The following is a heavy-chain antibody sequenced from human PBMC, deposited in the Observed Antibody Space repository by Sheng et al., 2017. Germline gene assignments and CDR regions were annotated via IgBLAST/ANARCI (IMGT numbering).Heavy chain of an antibody. CDR1: VAPSVVTT. CDR2: SIPVGAP. D-gene: IGHD1-26*01. Sequence: QVQLQESGPGLVKAFRRPCPSPALSLVAPSVVTTGAGSGSPPGRDWSGLGVSIPVGAPTTTPPSKSRVTMSVDTSKNQFSLKLSSVTAADTAVYYCAREGFNPDSGSYYYDYWGQGTLVTVSS. J-gene: IGHJ4*02. V-gene: IGHV4-4*07. CDR3: AREGFNPDSGSYYYDY.